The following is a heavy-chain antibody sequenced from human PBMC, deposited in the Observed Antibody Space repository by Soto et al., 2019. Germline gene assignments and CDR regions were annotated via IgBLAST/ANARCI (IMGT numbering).Heavy chain of an antibody. J-gene: IGHJ4*02. V-gene: IGHV4-39*01. CDR1: GGSISSSSYY. CDR3: ARHVAGRGVTTGWDYFDY. Sequence: PSETLSLTCTVSGGSISSSSYYWGWIRQPPGKGLEWIGSIYYSGSTYYNPSLKSRVTISVDTSKNQFSLKLSSVTAADTAVYYCARHVAGRGVTTGWDYFDYWGQGTLVTVSS. CDR2: IYYSGST. D-gene: IGHD4-17*01.